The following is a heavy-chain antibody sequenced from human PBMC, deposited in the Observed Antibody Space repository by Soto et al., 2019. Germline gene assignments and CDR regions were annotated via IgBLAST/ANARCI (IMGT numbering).Heavy chain of an antibody. V-gene: IGHV1-69*13. D-gene: IGHD3-3*02. CDR1: GGTFSSYA. J-gene: IGHJ5*02. CDR3: ARGPRHFWSALSPENNWFDP. Sequence: GASVKVSCKASGGTFSSYAISWVRQAPGQGLEWMGGIIPIFGTANYAQKFQGRVTITADESTSTAYMELSSLRSEDTAVYYCARGPRHFWSALSPENNWFDPWGQGALVTVSS. CDR2: IIPIFGTA.